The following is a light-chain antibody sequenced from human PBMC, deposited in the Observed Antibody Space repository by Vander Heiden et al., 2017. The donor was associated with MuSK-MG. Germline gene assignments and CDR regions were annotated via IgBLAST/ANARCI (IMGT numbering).Light chain of an antibody. J-gene: IGKJ3*01. CDR2: DAS. CDR3: QHRSICPMI. Sequence: EIVLTQSQANLSLSPGERATLSCRASQSVSNYLAWYQQKPGQPPKLLIYDASNRATGIPARFSGSGSGTDFTLTISSLEPEDFAVYSCQHRSICPMIFGHGTIVDIK. V-gene: IGKV3-11*01. CDR1: QSVSNY.